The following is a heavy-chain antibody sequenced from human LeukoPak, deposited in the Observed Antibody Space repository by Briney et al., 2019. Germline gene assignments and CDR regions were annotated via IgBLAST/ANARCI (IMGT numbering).Heavy chain of an antibody. Sequence: SETLSLTCAVSGGSISSSNWWSWVRQPPGKGLEWIGEIYHSGSTNCNPSLKSRVTISVDKSKNQFSLKLSSVTAADTAVYYCARDKWSGYDFDYYYYYGMDVWGQGTTVTVSS. V-gene: IGHV4-4*02. CDR2: IYHSGST. CDR3: ARDKWSGYDFDYYYYYGMDV. J-gene: IGHJ6*02. CDR1: GGSISSSNW. D-gene: IGHD5-12*01.